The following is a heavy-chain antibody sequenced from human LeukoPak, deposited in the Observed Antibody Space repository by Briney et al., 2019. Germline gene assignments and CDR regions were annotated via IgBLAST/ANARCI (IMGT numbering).Heavy chain of an antibody. CDR3: TRGRDGTYDY. D-gene: IGHD5-24*01. Sequence: GGSLRLSCVGSEFTVSNKYMSWVRQAPVKGLEWVSAISGGGSTYYADSVNGRFTISRDSSKNTLYLHMNNLRADDTAVYYCTRGRDGTYDYWGQGTLVTVSS. CDR1: EFTVSNKY. V-gene: IGHV3-66*01. CDR2: ISGGGST. J-gene: IGHJ4*02.